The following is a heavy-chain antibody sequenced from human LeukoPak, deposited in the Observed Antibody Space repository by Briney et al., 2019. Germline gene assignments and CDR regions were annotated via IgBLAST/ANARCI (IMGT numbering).Heavy chain of an antibody. CDR3: ARRITYYYDSSGYYYEAFDI. CDR1: GGSISSYY. V-gene: IGHV4-59*08. J-gene: IGHJ3*02. CDR2: IYYSGST. D-gene: IGHD3-22*01. Sequence: PSETLSLTCTVSGGSISSYYWSWIRQPPGKGLEWIGYIYYSGSTNYNPSLKSRVTISVDTSKNQFSLKLSSVTAADTAVYYCARRITYYYDSSGYYYEAFDIWGQGTMVTVSS.